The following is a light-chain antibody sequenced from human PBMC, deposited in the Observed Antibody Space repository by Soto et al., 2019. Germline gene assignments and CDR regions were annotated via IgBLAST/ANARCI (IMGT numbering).Light chain of an antibody. Sequence: DIQMTQSPSSLSASVGDRVTITCRASQSISSYLNWYQQKPGKAPKLLIYAASSLQSGVTSRFSGSGSGTAFTLTISSLQPEDFATYYCQQRKTFGQGTKVEIK. CDR1: QSISSY. CDR3: QQRKT. J-gene: IGKJ1*01. CDR2: AAS. V-gene: IGKV1-39*01.